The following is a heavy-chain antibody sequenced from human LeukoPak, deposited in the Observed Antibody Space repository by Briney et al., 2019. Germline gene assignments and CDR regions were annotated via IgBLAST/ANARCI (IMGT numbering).Heavy chain of an antibody. J-gene: IGHJ4*02. D-gene: IGHD3-9*01. CDR3: ARLARGRRYFDWSPIDY. Sequence: GESLKISCKGSGYSFTSYWIGWVRQMPGKGLEWMGIIYPGDSDTRYSPSFQGQVTISADKSISTAYLQWSSLKASDTAMYYCARLARGRRYFDWSPIDYWGQGTLVTVSS. V-gene: IGHV5-51*01. CDR1: GYSFTSYW. CDR2: IYPGDSDT.